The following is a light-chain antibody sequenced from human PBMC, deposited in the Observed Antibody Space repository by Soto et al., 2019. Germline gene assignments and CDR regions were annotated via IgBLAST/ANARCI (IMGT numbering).Light chain of an antibody. Sequence: EIVMTQYPATLSVSPGERATLSCRASQSVSSYLAWYQQKPGQAPRLLIYGASNRATGIPDRFSGSGSGTDFTLTISRLEPEDFAVYYCQQYGSSGTFGQVTKVDIK. J-gene: IGKJ1*01. CDR3: QQYGSSGT. CDR2: GAS. CDR1: QSVSSY. V-gene: IGKV3-20*01.